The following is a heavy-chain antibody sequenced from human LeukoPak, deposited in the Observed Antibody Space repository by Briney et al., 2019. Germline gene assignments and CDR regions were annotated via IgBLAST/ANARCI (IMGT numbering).Heavy chain of an antibody. J-gene: IGHJ1*01. CDR1: GYTFTGYY. CDR2: IIPIFGTA. Sequence: GASVKVSCKASGYTFTGYYMHWVRQAPGQGLEWMGGIIPIFGTANYAQKFQGRVTITADESTSTAYMELSSLRSEDTAVYYCARGRDNRGIVGAPLQHWGQGTLVTVSS. V-gene: IGHV1-69*13. D-gene: IGHD1-26*01. CDR3: ARGRDNRGIVGAPLQH.